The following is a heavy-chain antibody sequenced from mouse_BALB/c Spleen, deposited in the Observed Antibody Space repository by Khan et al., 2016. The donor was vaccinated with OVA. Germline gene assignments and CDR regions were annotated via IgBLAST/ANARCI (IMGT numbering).Heavy chain of an antibody. J-gene: IGHJ2*01. CDR3: ARTARIKY. Sequence: VQLKQSGPGLVKPSQSLSLTCTVTGYSITSGYGWNWIRQFPGNKLEWMGYLSYSGSTNYNPSLKSRISLTRDTSKNQFFLQLNSVTTEDTATYYCARTARIKYWGQGTTLTVSS. D-gene: IGHD1-2*01. V-gene: IGHV3-2*02. CDR2: LSYSGST. CDR1: GYSITSGYG.